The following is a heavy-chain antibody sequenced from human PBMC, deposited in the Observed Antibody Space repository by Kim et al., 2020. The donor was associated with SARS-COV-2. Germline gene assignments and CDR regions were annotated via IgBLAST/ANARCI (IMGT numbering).Heavy chain of an antibody. V-gene: IGHV1-69*04. D-gene: IGHD2-2*01. CDR3: AREAVVPAAQRTYYYYYGMDV. Sequence: SVKVSCKASGGTFSSYTISWVRQAPGQGLEWMGRIIPILGIANYAQKFQGRVTITADKSTSTAYMELSSLRSEDTAVYYCAREAVVPAAQRTYYYYYGMDVWGQGTTVTVSS. CDR1: GGTFSSYT. J-gene: IGHJ6*02. CDR2: IIPILGIA.